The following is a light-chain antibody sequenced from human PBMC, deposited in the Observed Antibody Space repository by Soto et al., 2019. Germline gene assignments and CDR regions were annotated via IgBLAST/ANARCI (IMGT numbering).Light chain of an antibody. J-gene: IGKJ1*01. CDR1: QSVSSSY. V-gene: IGKV3-20*01. CDR2: GAS. Sequence: IVLTHSPGTLSFSPGEIAALSCRASQSVSSSYLAWYQQKPGQAPRLLIYGASSRATGIPDRFSGSGSGTDFTLTISRLEPEDFAVYYCQQYGSSPQTFGQGTKVDI. CDR3: QQYGSSPQT.